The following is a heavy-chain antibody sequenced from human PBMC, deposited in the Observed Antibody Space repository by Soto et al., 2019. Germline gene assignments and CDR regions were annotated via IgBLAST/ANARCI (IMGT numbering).Heavy chain of an antibody. V-gene: IGHV5-51*01. J-gene: IGHJ6*02. D-gene: IGHD2-2*01. CDR3: ASPLEQYCSSTSCYVRDRMDV. CDR2: IYPGDSDT. Sequence: GESLKISCKGSGYSFTSYWIGWVRQMPGKGLEWMGIIYPGDSDTRYSPSFQGQVTISADKSISTAYLQWSSLKASDTAVYYCASPLEQYCSSTSCYVRDRMDVWGQGTTVTVSS. CDR1: GYSFTSYW.